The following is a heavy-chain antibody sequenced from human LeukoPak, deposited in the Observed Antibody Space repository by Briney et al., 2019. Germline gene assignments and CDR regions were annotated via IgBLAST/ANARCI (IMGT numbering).Heavy chain of an antibody. D-gene: IGHD2-15*01. Sequence: ASVKVSCKASGYIFTTFAINWVRQAPGQGLEWMGWITTYSGNTNYAQRLRGRVTMTTDTSTNTAYMELRNLRSDDTVVYYCARGTGDMGYWGQGTLVTVSS. V-gene: IGHV1-18*01. CDR1: GYIFTTFA. CDR3: ARGTGDMGY. CDR2: ITTYSGNT. J-gene: IGHJ4*02.